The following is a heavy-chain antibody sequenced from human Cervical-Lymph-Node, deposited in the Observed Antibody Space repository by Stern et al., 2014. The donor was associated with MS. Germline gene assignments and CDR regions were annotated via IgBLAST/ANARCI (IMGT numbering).Heavy chain of an antibody. CDR1: GYTFNNYY. Sequence: VQLVESGAEVKKPGASVKVSCKASGYTFNNYYLHWVRQAPGQGLEWMGIINPRDGSASYAQKFQGRVPMTRDTSTSTVYMEMSSLRSEDTAVYFCAGGHTFDYWGQGTLVTVSS. V-gene: IGHV1-46*02. J-gene: IGHJ4*02. CDR3: AGGHTFDY. CDR2: INPRDGSA.